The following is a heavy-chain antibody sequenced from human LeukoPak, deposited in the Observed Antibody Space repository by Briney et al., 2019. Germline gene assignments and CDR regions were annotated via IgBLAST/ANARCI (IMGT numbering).Heavy chain of an antibody. CDR1: GGSFSGYY. Sequence: SETLSLTCAVYGGSFSGYYWSWIRQPPGKGLEWIGEINHSGSTNYNPSLKSRVTISVDTSKNQFSLKLSSVTAADTAVYYCARDRMTTVDPVLDYYYMDVWGKGTTVTVSS. J-gene: IGHJ6*03. CDR3: ARDRMTTVDPVLDYYYMDV. V-gene: IGHV4-34*01. CDR2: INHSGST. D-gene: IGHD4-11*01.